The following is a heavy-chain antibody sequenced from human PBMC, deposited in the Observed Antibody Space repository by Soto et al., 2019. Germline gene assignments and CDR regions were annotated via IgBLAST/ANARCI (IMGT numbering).Heavy chain of an antibody. V-gene: IGHV4-39*01. CDR1: GDSISSSSYY. CDR3: ARLKGAFFITTYNWFDP. D-gene: IGHD3-22*01. Sequence: TLSLTCTVSGDSISSSSYYWGWIRQPPGKGLEWIGDIYYSGTTHYNPSLKSRVTISIDTSKNQFSLHLRSVTAADTAVYHCARLKGAFFITTYNWFDPWGQGTPVTVSS. J-gene: IGHJ5*02. CDR2: IYYSGTT.